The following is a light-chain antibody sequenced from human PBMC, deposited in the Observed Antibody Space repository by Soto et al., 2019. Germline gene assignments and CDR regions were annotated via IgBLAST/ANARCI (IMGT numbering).Light chain of an antibody. CDR3: SSCTGGSTRV. CDR2: AVS. J-gene: IGLJ2*01. CDR1: SSDVGGYNY. Sequence: QSVLTQPASVSGSPGQTITISCTGTSSDVGGYNYVSWYQQHPGKAPKLIIYAVSYRPSGISNRFSGSKSGNTASLTISGLQAEDEADYDCSSCTGGSTRVFGGGTKLTVL. V-gene: IGLV2-14*03.